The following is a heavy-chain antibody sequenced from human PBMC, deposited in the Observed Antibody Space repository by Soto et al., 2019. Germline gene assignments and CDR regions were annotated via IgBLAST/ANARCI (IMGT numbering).Heavy chain of an antibody. J-gene: IGHJ6*03. D-gene: IGHD2-8*01. V-gene: IGHV3-48*01. Sequence: GGSLRLSCATSGFILSDCAMNWVRQAPGKGLEWVSYISSSSSVIDYADSVKGRFTVSRDNARNSLYLQMNSLRAEDTDVYYCDRDPSPGSKWYYYMDVWGKGTTVTVSS. CDR2: ISSSSSVI. CDR1: GFILSDCA. CDR3: DRDPSPGSKWYYYMDV.